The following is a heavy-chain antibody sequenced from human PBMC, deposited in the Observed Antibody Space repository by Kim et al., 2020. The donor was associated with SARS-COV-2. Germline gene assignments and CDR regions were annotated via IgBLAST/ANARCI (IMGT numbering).Heavy chain of an antibody. V-gene: IGHV1-46*03. CDR3: GRDIGGYNYGSLDY. CDR2: INPSSGRT. Sequence: ASVKVSCKASGYTFTTYYIHWVRQAPGQGLEWMGIINPSSGRTTYPQKLQDRLSITRDTSTSTVYLELSSLKSEDTAVYFCGRDIGGYNYGSLDYWGQGT. CDR1: GYTFTTYY. D-gene: IGHD5-18*01. J-gene: IGHJ4*02.